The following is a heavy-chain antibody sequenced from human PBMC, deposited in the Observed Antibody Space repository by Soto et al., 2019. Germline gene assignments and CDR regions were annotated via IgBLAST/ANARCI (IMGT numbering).Heavy chain of an antibody. D-gene: IGHD3-16*01. J-gene: IGHJ6*02. CDR3: VMVDNYVTPTPQDV. V-gene: IGHV1-18*01. Sequence: QVQLVQSGDEVKKPGSSVKVSCKACGYIFANYGIAWVRQAQGKGLEWMGWISPYTGNTHSATKVQGRLTITTDTSTSTAYMDLGSMTSDDTAVYYCVMVDNYVTPTPQDVWGQGTTVTVSS. CDR2: ISPYTGNT. CDR1: GYIFANYG.